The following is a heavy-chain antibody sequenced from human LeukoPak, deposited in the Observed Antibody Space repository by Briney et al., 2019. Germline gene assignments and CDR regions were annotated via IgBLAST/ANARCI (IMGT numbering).Heavy chain of an antibody. CDR2: IYHSGST. CDR1: GGSISSGGYY. V-gene: IGHV4-30-2*01. Sequence: SAETLSLTCTVSGGSISSGGYYWSWIRQPPRKGLEWIGYIYHSGSTYYNSSLKSRVTISVDRSKNQFSLKLSSVTAADTAVYYCARVTPPHYIAAADDYWGQGTLVTVSS. CDR3: ARVTPPHYIAAADDY. D-gene: IGHD6-13*01. J-gene: IGHJ4*02.